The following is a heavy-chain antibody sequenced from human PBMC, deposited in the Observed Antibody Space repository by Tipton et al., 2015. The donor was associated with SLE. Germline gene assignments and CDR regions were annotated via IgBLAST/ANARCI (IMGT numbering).Heavy chain of an antibody. CDR2: IYYSGST. D-gene: IGHD3-10*01. J-gene: IGHJ4*02. CDR3: ARHVMGYGSWSDIDY. Sequence: TLSLTCTVSGGSISSYYWSWIRQPPGKGLEWIGHIYYSGSTNYNPSLKSRVTISVDTSKNQFSLKLSSVTAADTAVYYCARHVMGYGSWSDIDYWGQGTLLAVS. CDR1: GGSISSYY. V-gene: IGHV4-59*08.